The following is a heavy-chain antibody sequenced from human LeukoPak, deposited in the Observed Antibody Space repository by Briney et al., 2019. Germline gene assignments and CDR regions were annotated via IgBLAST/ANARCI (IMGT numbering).Heavy chain of an antibody. CDR1: GDSVTTYY. J-gene: IGHJ6*02. CDR3: ARSYYYGSGSYGMDV. V-gene: IGHV4-4*07. D-gene: IGHD3-10*01. Sequence: SETLSLTCTVSGDSVTTYYWSWIRQPAGKGLEWIGRIHNSGSPNYNPSLKSRITMSLDTSKNQFSLKLSSVTAADTAVYYCARSYYYGSGSYGMDVWGQGTTVTVSS. CDR2: IHNSGSP.